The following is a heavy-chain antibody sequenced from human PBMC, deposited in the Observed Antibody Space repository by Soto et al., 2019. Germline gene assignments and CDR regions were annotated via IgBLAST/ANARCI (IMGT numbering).Heavy chain of an antibody. V-gene: IGHV1-18*01. CDR3: ACGYSYGSRWGDYYGTDV. D-gene: IGHD5-18*01. CDR1: GYTFTNYG. Sequence: QVQLVQSGAEVRKPGASVKVSCWASGYTFTNYGITWVRQAPGQGLELMGWISANNSNTNYAQKLQGRATMTTATPPSTAYMGLRSLRSDDTPIYYCACGYSYGSRWGDYYGTDVWGQGTTVAVSS. J-gene: IGHJ6*02. CDR2: ISANNSNT.